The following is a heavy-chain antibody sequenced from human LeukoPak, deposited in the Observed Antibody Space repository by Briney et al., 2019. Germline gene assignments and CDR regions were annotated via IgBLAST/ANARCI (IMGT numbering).Heavy chain of an antibody. CDR3: ARDSRNYDILTGYPSYYYMDV. V-gene: IGHV4-59*01. Sequence: SETLCLTCTVSGGSISSYYWSWIRQPPGKGLEWIGYIYYSGSTNYNPSLKSRVTISVDTSKNQFSLKLSSVTAADTAVYYCARDSRNYDILTGYPSYYYMDVWGKGTTVTVSS. CDR1: GGSISSYY. J-gene: IGHJ6*03. D-gene: IGHD3-9*01. CDR2: IYYSGST.